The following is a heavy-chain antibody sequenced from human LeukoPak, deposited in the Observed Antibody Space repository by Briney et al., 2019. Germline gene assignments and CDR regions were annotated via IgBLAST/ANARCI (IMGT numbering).Heavy chain of an antibody. J-gene: IGHJ6*03. D-gene: IGHD6-6*01. CDR3: ARGAQLARYYYYYMDV. Sequence: ASVKVSCKASGYTFTGYYMHWVRQAPGQGLEWMGWINPNSGGTNYAQKFQGRVTMTRDTSISTAYMELSRLRSDDTAVYYCARGAQLARYYYYYMDVWGKGTTVTVSS. CDR2: INPNSGGT. CDR1: GYTFTGYY. V-gene: IGHV1-2*02.